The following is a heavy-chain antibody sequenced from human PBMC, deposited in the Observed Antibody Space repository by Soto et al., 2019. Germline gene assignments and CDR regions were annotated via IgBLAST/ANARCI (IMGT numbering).Heavy chain of an antibody. D-gene: IGHD1-1*01. CDR1: GGTFSSYA. V-gene: IGHV1-69*13. Sequence: SVKVSCKASGGTFSSYAISWVRQAPGQGLEWMGGIIPIFGTANYAQKFQGRVTITADESTSTAYMELSSLRSEDTAVYYCARAGTEKYYFDYWGQGTLVTVSS. J-gene: IGHJ4*02. CDR2: IIPIFGTA. CDR3: ARAGTEKYYFDY.